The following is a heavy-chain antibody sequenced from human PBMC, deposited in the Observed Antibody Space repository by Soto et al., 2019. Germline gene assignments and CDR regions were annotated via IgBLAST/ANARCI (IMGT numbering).Heavy chain of an antibody. D-gene: IGHD6-13*01. CDR3: AKGSADGIPYYFDY. CDR2: ISDSGYST. CDR1: GFGFGNYA. V-gene: IGHV3-23*01. J-gene: IGHJ4*02. Sequence: PGGSLRLSCAASGFGFGNYAMAWGRQAPGKGLEWVSSISDSGYSTYYADTVKGRFTISRDNSKDTLYLQMDSLRAEDTAVYYCAKGSADGIPYYFDYWGQGSLVTVSS.